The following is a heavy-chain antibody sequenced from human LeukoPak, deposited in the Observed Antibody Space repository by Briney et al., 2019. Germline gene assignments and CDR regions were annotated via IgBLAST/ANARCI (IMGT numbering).Heavy chain of an antibody. CDR3: AKDGYNWNPVYYCDY. J-gene: IGHJ4*02. Sequence: GGSLRLSCTASGFTFTSYAMSWVRQAPGKGLEWVSAISGSGGGTYYADSVKGRFTISRDNSNNTLYLQMNSLRAEDTAVYYCAKDGYNWNPVYYCDYWGQGTLVTVSS. V-gene: IGHV3-23*01. CDR2: ISGSGGGT. CDR1: GFTFTSYA. D-gene: IGHD1-1*01.